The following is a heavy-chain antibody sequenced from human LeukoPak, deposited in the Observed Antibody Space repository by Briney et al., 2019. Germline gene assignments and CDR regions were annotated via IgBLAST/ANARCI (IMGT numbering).Heavy chain of an antibody. CDR1: GFTFSSYA. CDR2: LSGSGTST. D-gene: IGHD4-17*01. CDR3: AKRRSTVTSAWDAFDI. J-gene: IGHJ3*02. V-gene: IGHV3-23*01. Sequence: GGSLRLSCAASGFTFSSYAMTWVRQAPGRGLQWVSALSGSGTSTYYADSVKGRFTISRDNSKNTLYLQMNSLRTDDTAVYYCAKRRSTVTSAWDAFDIWGQGTMVTVSS.